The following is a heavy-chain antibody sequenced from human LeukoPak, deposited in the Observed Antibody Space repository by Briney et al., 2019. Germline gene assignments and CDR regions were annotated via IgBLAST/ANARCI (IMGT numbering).Heavy chain of an antibody. CDR2: INHSGST. V-gene: IGHV4-34*01. CDR3: ARLLAGCPGGRCRAHFDY. J-gene: IGHJ4*02. Sequence: SETLSLTCAVSGGSFSGYYWSWIRQPPGKGLEWIGEINHSGSTKYNPSLKSRVPMSVDTSKNKFSLNLNSVPAADTAVYYCARLLAGCPGGRCRAHFDYWGQGTLVTVSS. CDR1: GGSFSGYY. D-gene: IGHD2-15*01.